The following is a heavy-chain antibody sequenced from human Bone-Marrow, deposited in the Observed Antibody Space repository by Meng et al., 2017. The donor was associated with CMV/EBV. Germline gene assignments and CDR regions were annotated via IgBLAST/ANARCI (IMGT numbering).Heavy chain of an antibody. CDR1: GGSISSSSYY. Sequence: SETLSLTCTVSGGSISSSSYYWGWIRQPPGKGLEWIGSIYYSGSTYYNPSLKSRVTISVDTSKNQFSLKLSSVTAADTAVYYCARDQGRWNYYDSSNSHHDAFDIWGQGTMVTVSS. J-gene: IGHJ3*02. CDR3: ARDQGRWNYYDSSNSHHDAFDI. V-gene: IGHV4-39*07. CDR2: IYYSGST. D-gene: IGHD3-22*01.